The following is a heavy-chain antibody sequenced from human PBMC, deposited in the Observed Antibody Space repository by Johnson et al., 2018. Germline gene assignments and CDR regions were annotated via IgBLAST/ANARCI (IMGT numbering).Heavy chain of an antibody. J-gene: IGHJ6*02. CDR1: GFTFSSYW. V-gene: IGHV3-7*01. CDR2: IKQDGSEK. CDR3: ARVTSYYYGMDV. Sequence: EVQLLESGGGLVQPGGSLRLSCAASGFTFSSYWMSWVRQAPGKGLEWVANIKQDGSEKYYVDSVKGRFTLSRDKAKNSLYLQMNSLRAEETAVYYCARVTSYYYGMDVWGQGTTVTVSS.